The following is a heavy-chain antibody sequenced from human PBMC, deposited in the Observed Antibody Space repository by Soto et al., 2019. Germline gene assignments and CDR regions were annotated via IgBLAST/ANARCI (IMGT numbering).Heavy chain of an antibody. CDR3: ARVVDSYDPSSYSGLAV. V-gene: IGHV3-7*02. Sequence: PGAALKLSCAASVFTSSSYGMHWGRQAPGERLEWVANINQDENEKYYVDSVKSRFTISRDHANNLRYLQMNSLRAEDPDVYYCARVVDSYDPSSYSGLAVWAQGTPVTVYS. CDR2: INQDENEK. J-gene: IGHJ6*02. D-gene: IGHD3-22*01. CDR1: VFTSSSYG.